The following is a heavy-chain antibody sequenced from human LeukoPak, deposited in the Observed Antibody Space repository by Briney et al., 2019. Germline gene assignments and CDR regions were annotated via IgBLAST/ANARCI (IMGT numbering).Heavy chain of an antibody. V-gene: IGHV3-30*02. CDR3: AKDIGSYYDY. Sequence: EGSLRLSCVASGFTFSSNGMHWVRQAPGKGLEWVTFIQYDGSKKYYADSVKGRFTISRGNSKNTLYLEMNSLRAEDTAVYYCAKDIGSYYDYWGQGILVTVSS. CDR1: GFTFSSNG. D-gene: IGHD3-10*01. CDR2: IQYDGSKK. J-gene: IGHJ4*02.